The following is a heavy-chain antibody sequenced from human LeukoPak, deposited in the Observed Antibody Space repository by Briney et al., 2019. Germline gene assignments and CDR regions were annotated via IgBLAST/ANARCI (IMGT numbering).Heavy chain of an antibody. CDR1: GFTVSSNY. J-gene: IGHJ6*02. CDR2: IYSGGST. V-gene: IGHV3-66*01. Sequence: GGSLRLSCAASGFTVSSNYMSWVRQAPGKGLEWVSVIYSGGSTYYADSVKGRFTISRDNFKNTLYLQMNSLRAEDTAVYYCARDSRYYGMDVWGQGTTVTVSS. CDR3: ARDSRYYGMDV.